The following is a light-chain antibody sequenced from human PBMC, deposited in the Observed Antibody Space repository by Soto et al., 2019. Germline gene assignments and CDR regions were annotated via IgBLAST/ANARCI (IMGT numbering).Light chain of an antibody. J-gene: IGKJ1*01. V-gene: IGKV3-15*01. CDR3: QQYNNWWT. Sequence: ILLTQSPGTLSLSPGERATLSCRASQSINSNLAWYQQRPGQAPRLLSYGASTRATGIPARLSGSGSGTEFTLTISSLQSEDFAVYYCQQYNNWWTFGQGTKVDIK. CDR2: GAS. CDR1: QSINSN.